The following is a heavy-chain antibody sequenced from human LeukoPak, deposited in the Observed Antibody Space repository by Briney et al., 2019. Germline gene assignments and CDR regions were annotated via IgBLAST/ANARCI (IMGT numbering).Heavy chain of an antibody. CDR2: INHSGST. V-gene: IGHV4-34*01. D-gene: IGHD2-2*01. CDR1: GGSFSGYY. J-gene: IGHJ4*02. CDR3: ARLPSYTEGY. Sequence: SETLSLTCAVYGGSFSGYYWSWIRQPPGKGLEWIGEINHSGSTNYNPSLKSRVTISVDTSKNQFSLKLSSVTAADTAVYYCARLPSYTEGYWGQGTLVTVSS.